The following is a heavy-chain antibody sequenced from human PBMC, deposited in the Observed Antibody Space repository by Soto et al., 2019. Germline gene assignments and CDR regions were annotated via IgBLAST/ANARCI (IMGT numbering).Heavy chain of an antibody. CDR3: AKVSWGSTASSPDC. CDR2: ISGSGDNT. J-gene: IGHJ4*02. Sequence: EVQLLESGGGLVQPGGSLRLSCAASGFTFSSHAMSWVRQAPGKALEWVSGISGSGDNTFYADSVKGRFTTSRDNSKNTLYLQMNSLRAEDTATFYCAKVSWGSTASSPDCWGQGTLVTVSS. V-gene: IGHV3-23*01. D-gene: IGHD3-16*01. CDR1: GFTFSSHA.